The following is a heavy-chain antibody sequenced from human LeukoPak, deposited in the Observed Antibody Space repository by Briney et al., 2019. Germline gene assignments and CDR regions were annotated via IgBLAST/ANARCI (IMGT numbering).Heavy chain of an antibody. J-gene: IGHJ6*02. V-gene: IGHV1-18*01. CDR3: AALWFGELLYAPYGMDV. D-gene: IGHD3-10*01. Sequence: ASVKVSCKASGYTFTSYGISWVRPAPGQGLEWMGWISAYNGNTNYAQKLQGRVTMTTDTSTSTAYMELSSLRSEDTAVYYCAALWFGELLYAPYGMDVWGQGTTVTVSS. CDR1: GYTFTSYG. CDR2: ISAYNGNT.